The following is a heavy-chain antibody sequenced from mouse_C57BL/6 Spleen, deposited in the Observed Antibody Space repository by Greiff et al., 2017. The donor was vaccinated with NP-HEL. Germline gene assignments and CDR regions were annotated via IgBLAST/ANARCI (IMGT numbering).Heavy chain of an antibody. CDR1: GYTFTSYW. V-gene: IGHV1-50*01. CDR2: IDPSDSYT. CDR3: ARYPNYFDY. J-gene: IGHJ2*01. Sequence: QVQLQQPGAELVKPGASVKLSCKASGYTFTSYWMQWVKQRPGQGLEWIGEIDPSDSYTNYNQKFKGKATLTVDTSSSTAYMQLSSLTSEDSAVYYCARYPNYFDYWGQGTTLTVSS.